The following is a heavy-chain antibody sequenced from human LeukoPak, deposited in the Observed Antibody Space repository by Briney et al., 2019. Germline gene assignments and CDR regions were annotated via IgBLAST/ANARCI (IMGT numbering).Heavy chain of an antibody. J-gene: IGHJ6*02. CDR2: ISWNSGSI. CDR1: GFTFDDYA. V-gene: IGHV3-9*01. Sequence: GRSLRLSCAASGFTFDDYAMHWVRQAPGKGLEWVSGISWNSGSIGYADSVKGRFTISRDNAKNSLYLQMNSLRAKDTALYYCAKGYGSGSYYGMDVWGQGTTVTVSS. CDR3: AKGYGSGSYYGMDV. D-gene: IGHD3-10*01.